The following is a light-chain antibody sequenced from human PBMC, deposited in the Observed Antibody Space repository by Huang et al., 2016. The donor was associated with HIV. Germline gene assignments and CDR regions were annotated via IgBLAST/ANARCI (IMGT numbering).Light chain of an antibody. Sequence: EIIMTQSPATLSLSPAEGASLSCRAHQSVATNLAWYLHRPGPSPRILILGASTRASGLPGRVSGSGSGTQFTLTVSGLQSEDFAVYDCQQYHNWPYTFGQGTKLEI. CDR1: QSVATN. CDR3: QQYHNWPYT. J-gene: IGKJ2*01. V-gene: IGKV3-15*01. CDR2: GAS.